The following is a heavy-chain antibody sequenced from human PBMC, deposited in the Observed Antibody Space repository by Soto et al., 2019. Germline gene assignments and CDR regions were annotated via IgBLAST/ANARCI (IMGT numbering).Heavy chain of an antibody. J-gene: IGHJ5*02. Sequence: ASVKVSCKASGYTFTSYAMHWVRQAPGQRLEWMGWINAGNGNTNYAQKLQGRVTMTTDTSTSTAYMELRSLRSDDTAVYYCARGVGSGSYYNQYNWFDPWGQGTLVTVSS. CDR3: ARGVGSGSYYNQYNWFDP. CDR1: GYTFTSYA. D-gene: IGHD3-10*01. CDR2: INAGNGNT. V-gene: IGHV1-3*01.